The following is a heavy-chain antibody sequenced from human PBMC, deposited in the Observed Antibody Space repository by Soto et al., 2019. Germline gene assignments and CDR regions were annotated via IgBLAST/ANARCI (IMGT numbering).Heavy chain of an antibody. J-gene: IGHJ4*02. V-gene: IGHV1-18*01. Sequence: ASVKVSCKASGGTLSSYTISWVRQAPGQGLEWMGRISAYNGNTNYAQKLQGRVTMTTDKSTSTAYMELRSLRSDDTAVYYCARGGVVPAASLPGYWGQGTLVTVSS. CDR1: GGTLSSYT. CDR3: ARGGVVPAASLPGY. CDR2: ISAYNGNT. D-gene: IGHD2-2*01.